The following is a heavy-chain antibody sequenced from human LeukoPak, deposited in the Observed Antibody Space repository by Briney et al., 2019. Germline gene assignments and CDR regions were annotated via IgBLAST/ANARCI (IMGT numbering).Heavy chain of an antibody. V-gene: IGHV3-23*01. Sequence: GGSLRLSCVASGFTSGVYAMNWVRQAPGKGLGWVAHISGVVGTTYYADSVKGHLPVSRDNSKKTLYLKMSSVRGEDTAVFYCAKDSVERNGGFDAFDIWGQGTMVTVAS. J-gene: IGHJ3*02. D-gene: IGHD2-15*01. CDR1: GFTSGVYA. CDR2: ISGVVGTT. CDR3: AKDSVERNGGFDAFDI.